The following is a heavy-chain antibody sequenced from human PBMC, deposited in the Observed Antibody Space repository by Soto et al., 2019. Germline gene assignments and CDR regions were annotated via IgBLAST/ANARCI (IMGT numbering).Heavy chain of an antibody. CDR2: IDPDGTTT. CDR1: GFDFSYYW. Sequence: GGSLRLSCVTSGFDFSYYWIHWIRQAPGKGLVWVSRIDPDGTTTNYADSVKGRFTVSRDNAKDTAYLQMDSLTADDTALYYCTRGLRPSSAGTGAYWGPGTLVTVSS. J-gene: IGHJ1*01. D-gene: IGHD1-1*01. V-gene: IGHV3-74*01. CDR3: TRGLRPSSAGTGAY.